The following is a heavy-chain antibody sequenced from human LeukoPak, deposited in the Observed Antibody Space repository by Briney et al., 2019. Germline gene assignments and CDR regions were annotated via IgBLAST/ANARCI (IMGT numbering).Heavy chain of an antibody. CDR2: ISAYNGNT. J-gene: IGHJ5*02. V-gene: IGHV1-18*01. CDR1: GYTFTSYG. D-gene: IGHD3-22*01. Sequence: ASVKVSCKASGYTFTSYGISWVRQAPGQGLEWMGWISAYNGNTNYAQKLQGRVTMTTDISTSTAYMELRSLRSDDTAVYYCARVFRGNPITMIVVVPSGGWFDPWGQGTLVTVSS. CDR3: ARVFRGNPITMIVVVPSGGWFDP.